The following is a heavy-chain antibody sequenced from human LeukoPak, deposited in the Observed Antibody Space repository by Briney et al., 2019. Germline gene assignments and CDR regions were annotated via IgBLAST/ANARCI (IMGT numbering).Heavy chain of an antibody. D-gene: IGHD1-26*01. CDR2: INPNSGGT. CDR3: ARDTGDEVGATVDY. J-gene: IGHJ4*02. Sequence: ASVKVSCKASGYTFTGYYMHWVRQAPGQGLEWMGWINPNSGGTNYAQKFQGRVTMTRDTSISTACMELSRLRSDDTAVYYCARDTGDEVGATVDYWGQGTLVTVSS. V-gene: IGHV1-2*02. CDR1: GYTFTGYY.